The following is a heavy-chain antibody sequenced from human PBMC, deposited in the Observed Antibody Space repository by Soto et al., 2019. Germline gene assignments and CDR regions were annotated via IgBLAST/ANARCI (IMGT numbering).Heavy chain of an antibody. J-gene: IGHJ4*02. Sequence: ETLSLTCTVSGGSISSSSYYWGWIRQPPGKGLERIGSIYYSGSTYYNPSLKSRVTISVDTSKNQFSLKLSSVTAADTAVYYCATVYYDILTGYYPQPGGFDYWGQETLVTVSS. V-gene: IGHV4-39*01. D-gene: IGHD3-9*01. CDR3: ATVYYDILTGYYPQPGGFDY. CDR2: IYYSGST. CDR1: GGSISSSSYY.